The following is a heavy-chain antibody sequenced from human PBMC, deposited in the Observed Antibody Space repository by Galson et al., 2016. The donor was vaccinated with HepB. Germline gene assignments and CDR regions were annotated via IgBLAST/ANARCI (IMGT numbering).Heavy chain of an antibody. Sequence: SVKVSCKASGYTFIDYYIHWLRQAPGQGLEWMGWIHPNNGGTFYAQKFQDRVTTTRDTSINSVNMEMIHVASDDTAMYYRARTHFWSGYPSNYGIDVWGQGTTVIVSS. CDR3: ARTHFWSGYPSNYGIDV. D-gene: IGHD3-3*02. CDR1: GYTFIDYY. J-gene: IGHJ6*02. V-gene: IGHV1-2*02. CDR2: IHPNNGGT.